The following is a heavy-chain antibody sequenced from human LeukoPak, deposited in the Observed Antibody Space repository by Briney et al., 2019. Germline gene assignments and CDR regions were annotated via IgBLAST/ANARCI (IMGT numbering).Heavy chain of an antibody. D-gene: IGHD3-9*01. CDR2: INPNSGGT. CDR3: ARGRYYDILTGYDY. V-gene: IGHV1-2*02. CDR1: GYTFTGYY. Sequence: ATVKVSCKASGYTFTGYYMHWVRQAPGQGLEWMGWINPNSGGTNHAQKFQGRVTMTRDTSISTAYMELSSLRSEDTAVYYCARGRYYDILTGYDYWGQGTLVTVSS. J-gene: IGHJ4*02.